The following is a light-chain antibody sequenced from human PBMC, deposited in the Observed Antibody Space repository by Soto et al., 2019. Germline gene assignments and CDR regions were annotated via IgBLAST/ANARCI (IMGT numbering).Light chain of an antibody. CDR3: QQYNSYPLT. CDR1: QSISSW. CDR2: KAS. V-gene: IGKV1-5*03. Sequence: DIQMTQSPSTLSASVGDRVTITCRASQSISSWLAWYQQKPGKAPKLLIYKASSLESGVPSRFSGSGSGTEFTLTISILQPDDFATYYCQQYNSYPLTFGGGTKVELK. J-gene: IGKJ4*01.